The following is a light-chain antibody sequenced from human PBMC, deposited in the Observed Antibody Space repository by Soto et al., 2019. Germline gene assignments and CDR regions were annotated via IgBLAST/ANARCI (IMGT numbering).Light chain of an antibody. CDR1: QSVSSN. J-gene: IGKJ5*01. CDR2: GAS. Sequence: EIVMTQCPPPVSSSPVYIATLSCSASQSVSSNLAWYQQKPGQAPSLLIYGASTRATGIPARFSGSGSGTEFTLTISTLQSEDFAVYYCQQYNHWPPITFGQGARLEIK. CDR3: QQYNHWPPIT. V-gene: IGKV3-15*01.